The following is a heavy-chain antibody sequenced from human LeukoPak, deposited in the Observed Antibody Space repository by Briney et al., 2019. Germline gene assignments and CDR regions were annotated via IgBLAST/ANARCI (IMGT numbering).Heavy chain of an antibody. CDR3: AREAPHYYGSGSYITYYMDV. V-gene: IGHV4-59*01. J-gene: IGHJ6*03. CDR1: GGSISSYY. D-gene: IGHD3-10*01. Sequence: SETLSLTCTVSGGSISSYYWSWIRQPPGKGLEWIGYIYYSGSTNYNPSLKSRVTISVDTSKNQFSLKLSSVTAADTAVYYCAREAPHYYGSGSYITYYMDVWGKGTTVTISS. CDR2: IYYSGST.